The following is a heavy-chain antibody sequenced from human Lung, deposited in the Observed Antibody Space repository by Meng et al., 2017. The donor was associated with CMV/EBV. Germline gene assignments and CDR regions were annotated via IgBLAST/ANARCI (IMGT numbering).Heavy chain of an antibody. CDR3: AREYGSSSAFAY. Sequence: SCAASGFTFSRYAFHWVRQAPGKGLEWVAVISFDGGTRYYADSVKGRFTISIDSSRNSLYLQLNSLRPEDTAVYYCAREYGSSSAFAYWAQGTLVPFSS. V-gene: IGHV3-30*14. J-gene: IGHJ4*02. CDR2: ISFDGGTR. CDR1: GFTFSRYA. D-gene: IGHD6-6*01.